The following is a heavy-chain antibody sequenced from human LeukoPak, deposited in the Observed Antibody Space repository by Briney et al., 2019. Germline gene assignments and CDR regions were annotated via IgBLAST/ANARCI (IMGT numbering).Heavy chain of an antibody. CDR3: ATDFWGSFNY. D-gene: IGHD7-27*01. CDR1: GFTFRNYA. J-gene: IGHJ4*02. Sequence: GGSLRLSCAASGFTFRNYAMYWVRQAPGKGLECVSLISNSGDSTYYADSVKGRFITSRDNSKNTLFLQVNSLRAEDTAVYYCATDFWGSFNYWGQGTLVIVSS. V-gene: IGHV3-23*01. CDR2: ISNSGDST.